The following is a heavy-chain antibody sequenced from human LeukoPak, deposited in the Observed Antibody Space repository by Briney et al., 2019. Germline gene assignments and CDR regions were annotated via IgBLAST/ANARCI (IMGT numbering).Heavy chain of an antibody. J-gene: IGHJ4*02. CDR1: GFMFSSYA. CDR3: ARGGIAAAGVDY. V-gene: IGHV3-23*01. CDR2: ISNTGAST. D-gene: IGHD6-13*01. Sequence: GGSLRLSCAASGFMFSSYAMNWVRQVPGKGLEWASTISNTGASTYYADSVKGRFTISRDNPKSTLYLQMDSLRAKDTAVYYCARGGIAAAGVDYWGQGTLVTVSS.